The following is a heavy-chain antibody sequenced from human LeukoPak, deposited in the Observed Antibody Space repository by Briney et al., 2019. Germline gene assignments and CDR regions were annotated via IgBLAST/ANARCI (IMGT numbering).Heavy chain of an antibody. D-gene: IGHD3-10*01. Sequence: SETLSLTCTVSGGSISSYYWSWIRQPPGKGLEWIGYIYYSGSTNYNPSLKSRVTISVDTSKNQFSLKLSSVTAADTAVYYCARDLMVRGVKGYFDLWGRGTLVTVSS. CDR2: IYYSGST. J-gene: IGHJ2*01. V-gene: IGHV4-59*12. CDR1: GGSISSYY. CDR3: ARDLMVRGVKGYFDL.